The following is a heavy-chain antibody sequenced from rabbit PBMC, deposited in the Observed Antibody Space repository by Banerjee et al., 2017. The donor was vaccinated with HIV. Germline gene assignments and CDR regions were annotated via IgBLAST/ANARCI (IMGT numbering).Heavy chain of an antibody. D-gene: IGHD4-2*01. J-gene: IGHJ4*01. Sequence: QSLEESGGDLVQPEGSLTLTCTASGFSFSSNYVMCWVRQAPGKGLELITCINTVSASTYYASWAKGRFTISKTSSTTVTLQMSRLTAPDTATYFCARDAGGGWVAPYYFNLWGQGSLVTV. CDR3: ARDAGGGWVAPYYFNL. CDR2: INTVSAST. CDR1: GFSFSSNYV. V-gene: IGHV1S40*01.